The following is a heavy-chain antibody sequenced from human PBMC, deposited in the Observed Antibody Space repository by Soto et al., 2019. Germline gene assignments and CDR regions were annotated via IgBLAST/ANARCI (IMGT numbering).Heavy chain of an antibody. D-gene: IGHD2-2*01. Sequence: EVQLVESGGGLVKPGGSLRLSCAASGFTFSSYSMNWVRQAPGKGLEWVSSISSSSSYIYYADSVKGRFTISRDNAKNSLSLQMNSLRAEDTAVYYCARDRECSSTSCWGYYYGMDVWGQGTTVTVSS. CDR2: ISSSSSYI. CDR3: ARDRECSSTSCWGYYYGMDV. V-gene: IGHV3-21*01. J-gene: IGHJ6*02. CDR1: GFTFSSYS.